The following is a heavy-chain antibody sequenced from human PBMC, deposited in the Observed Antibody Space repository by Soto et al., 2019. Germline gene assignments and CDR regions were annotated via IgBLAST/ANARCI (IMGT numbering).Heavy chain of an antibody. CDR2: ILGSAGST. V-gene: IGHV3-23*01. Sequence: EVQLLESGGGLVQPGGSLRLSCAASGFSISSYAMTWVRQAPGKGLEWVSMILGSAGSTYYADSVKGRFTISRDNSRNTLYLQMDNLRADDTAMYFCARTAEGDTPRTHWYFDLWGRGTPVTVSS. J-gene: IGHJ2*01. CDR3: ARTAEGDTPRTHWYFDL. CDR1: GFSISSYA. D-gene: IGHD6-25*01.